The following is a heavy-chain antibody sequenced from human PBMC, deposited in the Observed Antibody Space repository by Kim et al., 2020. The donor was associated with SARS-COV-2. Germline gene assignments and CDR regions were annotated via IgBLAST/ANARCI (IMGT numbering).Heavy chain of an antibody. CDR2: T. V-gene: IGHV3-64D*09. Sequence: TYYADSVKCRFTISRDNSKNTLYLQMSSLRAEDTAVYYCVKGAEGYFDYWGQGTLVTVSS. CDR3: VKGAEGYFDY. J-gene: IGHJ4*02.